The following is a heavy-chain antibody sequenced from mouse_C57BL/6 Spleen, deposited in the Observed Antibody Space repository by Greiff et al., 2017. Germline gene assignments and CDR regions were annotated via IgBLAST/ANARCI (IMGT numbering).Heavy chain of an antibody. J-gene: IGHJ2*01. CDR2: INPSTGGN. CDR3: ARKELGPGMYYFDY. CDR1: GYSFTGYY. V-gene: IGHV1-42*01. D-gene: IGHD4-1*01. Sequence: VQLKQSGPELVKPGASVKISCTASGYSFTGYYMNWVKQSPEKSLEWIGEINPSTGGNTYNQKFKAKATLTVDKSSRTVYMQRKRLTSDDSAVYYCARKELGPGMYYFDYWGQGTTLTVSS.